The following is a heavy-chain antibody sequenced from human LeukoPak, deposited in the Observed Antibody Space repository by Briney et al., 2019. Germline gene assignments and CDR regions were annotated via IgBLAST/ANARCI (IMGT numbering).Heavy chain of an antibody. CDR2: ISAYNGNT. CDR3: ARGSPPRRNYDSRGYHSYYFDY. Sequence: ASVKVSCKASGYTFTSYYMHWVRQAPGQGLEWMGWISAYNGNTHYAQKLQGRVTMTTDTSTSTVYMELRSLRSDDTAVYYCARGSPPRRNYDSRGYHSYYFDYWGQGTLVTVSS. CDR1: GYTFTSYY. J-gene: IGHJ4*02. V-gene: IGHV1-18*04. D-gene: IGHD3-22*01.